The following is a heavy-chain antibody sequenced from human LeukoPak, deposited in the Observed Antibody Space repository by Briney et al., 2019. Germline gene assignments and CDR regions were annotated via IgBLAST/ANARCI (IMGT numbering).Heavy chain of an antibody. J-gene: IGHJ4*02. Sequence: PGGSLRLSCAGSGYSFRSHSMNWVRQAPGKGLEWVSSISSISHYIYYADSVKGRFTISRDNAKNSLYLQMNSLRAEDTALYYCTRDYCDSSGLPFDYWGQGTLVTVSS. V-gene: IGHV3-21*01. CDR3: TRDYCDSSGLPFDY. D-gene: IGHD3-22*01. CDR2: ISSISHYI. CDR1: GYSFRSHS.